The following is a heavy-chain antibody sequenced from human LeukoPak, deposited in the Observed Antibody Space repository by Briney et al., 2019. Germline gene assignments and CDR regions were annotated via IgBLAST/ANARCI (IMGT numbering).Heavy chain of an antibody. V-gene: IGHV3-33*01. Sequence: GRSLRLSCAASGFTFSSYGMHWVRQAPGKGLEWVAVIWYDASNRYYADSVKGRFTISRDNSKNTLYLQMSSLRAEDTAVYYCARDVGHIIDYWGQGALVTVSS. CDR2: IWYDASNR. J-gene: IGHJ4*02. CDR1: GFTFSSYG. CDR3: ARDVGHIIDY. D-gene: IGHD2-15*01.